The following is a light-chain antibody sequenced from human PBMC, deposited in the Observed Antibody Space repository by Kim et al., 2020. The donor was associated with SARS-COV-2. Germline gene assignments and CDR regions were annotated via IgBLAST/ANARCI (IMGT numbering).Light chain of an antibody. J-gene: IGKJ2*01. CDR2: DAS. Sequence: EIVLTQSPATLSLSSGASATLSCRASESVSHNLAWYQQKPCQAPRLLMYDASNRAAGVPARFSGSGSETDFTLTISSLEPEDFAVYYCQLRYNWPPMFTFGQGTKLEI. CDR3: QLRYNWPPMFT. V-gene: IGKV3-11*01. CDR1: ESVSHN.